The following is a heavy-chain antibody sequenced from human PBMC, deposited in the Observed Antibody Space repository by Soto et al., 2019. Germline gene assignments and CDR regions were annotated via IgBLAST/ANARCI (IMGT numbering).Heavy chain of an antibody. Sequence: QVTLKESSPVLVKATETLTLTCSISGFSLTTGRSGVSWIRQPPGKALEWLAHIFSNNERSYSPSLQHRLSTPANTSKRRGPPTIPTVAPVDKGTYFCAHLAATPPPYLYAFAAGAQGASSTV. J-gene: IGHJ6*02. V-gene: IGHV2-26*03. CDR1: GFSLTTGRSG. CDR2: IFSNNER. CDR3: AHLAATPPPYLYAFAA. D-gene: IGHD3-16*01.